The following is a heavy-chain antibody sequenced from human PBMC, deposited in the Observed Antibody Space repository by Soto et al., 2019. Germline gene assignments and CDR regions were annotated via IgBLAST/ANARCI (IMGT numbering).Heavy chain of an antibody. CDR2: IGPETGAT. D-gene: IGHD1-26*01. J-gene: IGHJ4*02. Sequence: ASVKVSCKASGYTFTGHYIHWVRQAPEQGPEWMGEIGPETGATRYAQKFQGRVTMTRDMSITTVYMELNNLSPDDTAVYYCGRGRSGQIVVFYWGQGTPVTV. CDR1: GYTFTGHY. CDR3: GRGRSGQIVVFY. V-gene: IGHV1-2*02.